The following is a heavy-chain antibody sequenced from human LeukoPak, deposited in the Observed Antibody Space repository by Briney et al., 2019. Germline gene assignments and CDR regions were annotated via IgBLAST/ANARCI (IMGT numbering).Heavy chain of an antibody. CDR1: GGSISSGGYY. V-gene: IGHV4-31*03. J-gene: IGHJ4*02. CDR2: IYYSGST. Sequence: SQTLSLTCTVSGGSISSGGYYWSWIRQHPGKGLEWIGYIYYSGSTYYNPSLKSRVTISVDTSKNQFSLKLSSVTAADTAVYYCARHGDYGDYTTVDYWGQGTLVTVSS. D-gene: IGHD4-17*01. CDR3: ARHGDYGDYTTVDY.